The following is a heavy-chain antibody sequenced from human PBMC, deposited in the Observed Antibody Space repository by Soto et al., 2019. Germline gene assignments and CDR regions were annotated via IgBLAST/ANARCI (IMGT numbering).Heavy chain of an antibody. CDR1: GGTFSSFA. J-gene: IGHJ3*01. Sequence: QVRLVQSGSEVKKPGSSVKVSCKVSGGTFSSFAISWVRQAPGQGLEWIGGIIPAIGTPDHAPKFRGRVTITADESTSTAYLELSSLTSNDTAAYFCARDYGRQAPGLWGQGTKVTVSS. CDR2: IIPAIGTP. CDR3: ARDYGRQAPGL. V-gene: IGHV1-69*01. D-gene: IGHD3-10*01.